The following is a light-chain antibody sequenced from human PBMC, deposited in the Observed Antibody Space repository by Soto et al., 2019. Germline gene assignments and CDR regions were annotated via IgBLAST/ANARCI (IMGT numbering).Light chain of an antibody. V-gene: IGKV3-20*01. J-gene: IGKJ5*01. CDR1: QSVNMRY. CDR3: QQYGISPYT. Sequence: EIVLTPPPCTLSLSPEERATLSCRASQSVNMRYLAWYQQKPGQAPRLLIYGASSRATGIPDRFSGTGSGTDFALIINSLEPEDFAVYYCQQYGISPYTLGLGTRLEIK. CDR2: GAS.